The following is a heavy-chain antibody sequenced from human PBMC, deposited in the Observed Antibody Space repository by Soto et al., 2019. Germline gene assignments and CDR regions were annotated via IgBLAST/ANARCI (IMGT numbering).Heavy chain of an antibody. CDR3: ARTFDTITYYFDY. V-gene: IGHV3-30-3*01. CDR2: ISFNGDSL. CDR1: EFSFSSYA. D-gene: IGHD3-9*01. Sequence: GGSLRLSCTASEFSFSSYAMHWIRQSPGKGLEWVAVISFNGDSLHYADSVKDRFTISRDNSKSTLYLQMNNMRTEDTAVYYCARTFDTITYYFDYWGQGTLVTVSS. J-gene: IGHJ4*02.